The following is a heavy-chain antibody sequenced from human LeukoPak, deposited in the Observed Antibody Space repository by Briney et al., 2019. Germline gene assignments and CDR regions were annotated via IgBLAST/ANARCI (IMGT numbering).Heavy chain of an antibody. Sequence: AGGSLRLSCAASGFTFSSYAMSWVRQAPGKGLEWVSAISGRSGTTYYADSVKGRFTISRDNSKNTLYLQMNSLRAGDTAVYYCAKVGTVYFPLDFWGQGTLVTVSS. CDR1: GFTFSSYA. J-gene: IGHJ4*02. CDR3: AKVGTVYFPLDF. D-gene: IGHD2/OR15-2a*01. V-gene: IGHV3-23*01. CDR2: ISGRSGTT.